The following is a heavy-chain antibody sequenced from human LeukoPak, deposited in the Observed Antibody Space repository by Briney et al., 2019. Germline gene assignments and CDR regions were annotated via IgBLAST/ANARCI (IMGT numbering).Heavy chain of an antibody. J-gene: IGHJ4*02. CDR3: ARFSAWGYYYFDY. CDR1: GGSISSYY. D-gene: IGHD3-22*01. V-gene: IGHV4-59*01. CDR2: IYYSGST. Sequence: SETLSLTCTVSGGSISSYYWSWIRQPPGKGLEWIGYIYYSGSTNYNPSLKSRVTISVDTSKNQFSLKLSSVTAADTAVYYCARFSAWGYYYFDYWGQGTLVTVPS.